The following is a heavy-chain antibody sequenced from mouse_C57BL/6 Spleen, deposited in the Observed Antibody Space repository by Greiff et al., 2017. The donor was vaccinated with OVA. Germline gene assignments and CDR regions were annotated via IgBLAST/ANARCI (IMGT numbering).Heavy chain of an antibody. CDR2: ISPGSGST. D-gene: IGHD1-1*01. CDR1: GYTFTSYW. V-gene: IGHV1-55*01. Sequence: VPLQQPGAELVKPGASVKMSCKASGYTFTSYWLTWVKQRPGQGLEWIGDISPGSGSTNYNEKFKSKATLTVDTSSSTAYMQLSSLTSEDSAVYYCARGDYYGSSYRYYCDYWGQGTTLTVSS. J-gene: IGHJ2*01. CDR3: ARGDYYGSSYRYYCDY.